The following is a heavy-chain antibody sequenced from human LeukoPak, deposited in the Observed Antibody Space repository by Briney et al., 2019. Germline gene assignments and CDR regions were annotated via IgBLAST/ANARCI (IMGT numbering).Heavy chain of an antibody. Sequence: PGGSLRLSCAASGFTFSSYGMHWVRQAPGKGLEWVAVISYDGSNKYYADSVKGRFTISRDNSKNTLYLQMNSLRAEDTAVYYCARDWGITMVRGVIRFWGQGTLVTVSS. V-gene: IGHV3-30*19. J-gene: IGHJ4*02. CDR1: GFTFSSYG. CDR3: ARDWGITMVRGVIRF. CDR2: ISYDGSNK. D-gene: IGHD3-10*01.